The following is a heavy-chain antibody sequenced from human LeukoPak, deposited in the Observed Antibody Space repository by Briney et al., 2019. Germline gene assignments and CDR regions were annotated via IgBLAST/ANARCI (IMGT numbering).Heavy chain of an antibody. J-gene: IGHJ4*02. CDR3: ARGKTTVTDFDY. D-gene: IGHD4-17*01. Sequence: PGGSLTLSCAASGFTFSSYSMNWVRQAPGKGRAWVSSISSSSSYIYYADSVKGRFTISRDNAKNSLYLQMNSLRAEETAVYYCARGKTTVTDFDYWGQGTLVTVSS. CDR2: ISSSSSYI. V-gene: IGHV3-21*01. CDR1: GFTFSSYS.